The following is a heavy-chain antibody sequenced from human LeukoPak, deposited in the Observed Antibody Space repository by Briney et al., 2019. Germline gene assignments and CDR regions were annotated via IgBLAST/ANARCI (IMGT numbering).Heavy chain of an antibody. Sequence: ASVTVSCKASGGTFSSYAISWVRQAPGQGLEWMGRIIPILGIANYAQKFQGRVTITADKSTSTAYMELSSLRPEDTAVHYCASSAKRSSGWYGYFDLWGRGTLVTVSS. J-gene: IGHJ2*01. CDR1: GGTFSSYA. CDR3: ASSAKRSSGWYGYFDL. V-gene: IGHV1-69*04. CDR2: IIPILGIA. D-gene: IGHD6-19*01.